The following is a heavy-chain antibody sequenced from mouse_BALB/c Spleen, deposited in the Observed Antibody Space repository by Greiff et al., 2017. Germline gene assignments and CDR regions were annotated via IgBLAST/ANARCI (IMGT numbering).Heavy chain of an antibody. J-gene: IGHJ2*01. CDR3: TRTGRFDY. D-gene: IGHD4-1*01. CDR1: GYTFNSYW. CDR2: IYPGSGST. Sequence: LQQPGSELVRPGASVKLSCKASGYTFNSYWMHWVKQRPGQGLEWIGNIYPGSGSTNYDEKFKSKATLTVDTSSSTSYMQLISLTSEDSAVYYCTRTGRFDYWGQGTTLTVSA. V-gene: IGHV1S22*01.